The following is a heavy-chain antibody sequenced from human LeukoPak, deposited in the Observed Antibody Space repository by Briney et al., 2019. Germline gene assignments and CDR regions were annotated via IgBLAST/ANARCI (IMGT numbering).Heavy chain of an antibody. CDR1: GFTFSSYW. Sequence: GGSLRLSCAASGFTFSSYWMSWVRQAPGKGLEWVTNIKQDGSEKYYVDSVKGRFTISRDNAKNSLYLQVNSLRAEDTAVYYCARDWGSSPPYYYYGMDVWGQGTTVTASS. CDR2: IKQDGSEK. CDR3: ARDWGSSPPYYYYGMDV. V-gene: IGHV3-7*01. J-gene: IGHJ6*02. D-gene: IGHD6-13*01.